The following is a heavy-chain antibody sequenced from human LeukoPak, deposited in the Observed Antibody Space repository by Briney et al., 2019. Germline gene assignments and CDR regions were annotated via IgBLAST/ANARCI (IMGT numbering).Heavy chain of an antibody. D-gene: IGHD3-10*01. Sequence: SQTLSLTCTASGGSISSGSYYWSWIRQPAGKGLEWIGRIYTSGSTNYNPSLKSRVTISVDTSKNQFSLKLSSVTAADTAVYYCARTWFANWFDPWGQGTLVTVSS. J-gene: IGHJ5*02. CDR1: GGSISSGSYY. V-gene: IGHV4-61*02. CDR2: IYTSGST. CDR3: ARTWFANWFDP.